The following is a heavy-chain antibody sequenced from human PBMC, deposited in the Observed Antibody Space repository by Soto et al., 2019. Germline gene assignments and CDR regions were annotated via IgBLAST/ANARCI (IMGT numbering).Heavy chain of an antibody. V-gene: IGHV3-30*18. CDR1: GFTFSSYG. CDR2: ISYDGSNK. J-gene: IGHJ4*02. Sequence: GGSLRLSCAASGFTFSSYGMHWVRQAPGKGLEWVAVISYDGSNKYYADSVKGRFTISRDNSKNTLYLQMNSLRAEDTAVYYCAKVLDWNTNYFDYWGQGTLVTVSS. CDR3: AKVLDWNTNYFDY. D-gene: IGHD1-1*01.